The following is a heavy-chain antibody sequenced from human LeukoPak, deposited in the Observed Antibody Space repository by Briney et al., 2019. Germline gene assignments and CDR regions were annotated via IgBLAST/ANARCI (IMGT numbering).Heavy chain of an antibody. Sequence: GALRLSCAASGFTFSSYSMNWVRQAPGKGLEWVSSISSSGNYIYYADSMKGRFTISRDNAKNSLYLQMNSLRAEDTAVYYCARDTAVSDFDYWGRGTLVTVSS. CDR2: ISSSGNYI. CDR1: GFTFSSYS. CDR3: ARDTAVSDFDY. J-gene: IGHJ4*02. D-gene: IGHD4-23*01. V-gene: IGHV3-21*01.